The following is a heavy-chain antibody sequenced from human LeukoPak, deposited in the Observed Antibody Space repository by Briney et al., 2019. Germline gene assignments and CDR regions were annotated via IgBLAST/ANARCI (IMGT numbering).Heavy chain of an antibody. V-gene: IGHV3-7*03. CDR2: IKQGGSEK. CDR3: ARVSRYCSSTSCQDFDF. D-gene: IGHD2-2*01. Sequence: GGSLSLSCAASGFSFSSYWMSWVRQTPGKGLEWVANIKQGGSEKYYVDSVKGRFTISRDNAKSSLFLQMNTLRAEDTAMYYCARVSRYCSSTSCQDFDFWGQGTLVTVSS. J-gene: IGHJ4*02. CDR1: GFSFSSYW.